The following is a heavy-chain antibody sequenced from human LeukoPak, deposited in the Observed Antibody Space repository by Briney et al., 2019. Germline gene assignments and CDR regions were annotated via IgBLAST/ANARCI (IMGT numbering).Heavy chain of an antibody. J-gene: IGHJ4*02. Sequence: GGSLRLSCAASGFTFNNYALSWVRQAPGKGLEWVAAISINGDGTYHADSVKGRFTISRDNYRNTLYLQMNSLRTEDTALYYCAKDLLFPRFRSDSWGQGTLVTVSS. V-gene: IGHV3-23*01. CDR3: AKDLLFPRFRSDS. D-gene: IGHD1-26*01. CDR1: GFTFNNYA. CDR2: ISINGDGT.